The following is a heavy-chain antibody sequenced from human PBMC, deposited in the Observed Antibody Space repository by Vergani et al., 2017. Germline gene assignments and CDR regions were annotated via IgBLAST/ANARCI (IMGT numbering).Heavy chain of an antibody. Sequence: QVQLVQSGAEVKKPGASVKVSCTVSGYTLTELSMHWVRQAPGKGLEWMGGFDPEDGETIYAQKFQGRVTMTEDTSTDTDYMELSSLRSEDTAVYYCERDQRAMVTGYYYDYGMDVWGQGTTVTVSS. D-gene: IGHD5-18*01. V-gene: IGHV1-24*01. CDR3: ERDQRAMVTGYYYDYGMDV. CDR1: GYTLTELS. J-gene: IGHJ6*02. CDR2: FDPEDGET.